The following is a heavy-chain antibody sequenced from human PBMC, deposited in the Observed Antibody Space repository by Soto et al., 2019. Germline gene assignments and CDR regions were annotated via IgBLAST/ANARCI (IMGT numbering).Heavy chain of an antibody. CDR1: GYTFTSYG. CDR3: ATNREDYGGNLNWYFDL. Sequence: ASVKVSCKASGYTFTSYGISWVRQAPGQGLEWMGWISAYNGNTNYAQKLQGRVTMTTDTSTSTAYMELRSLRSEDTAVYYCATNREDYGGNLNWYFDLWGRGTLVTVSS. V-gene: IGHV1-18*01. CDR2: ISAYNGNT. D-gene: IGHD4-17*01. J-gene: IGHJ2*01.